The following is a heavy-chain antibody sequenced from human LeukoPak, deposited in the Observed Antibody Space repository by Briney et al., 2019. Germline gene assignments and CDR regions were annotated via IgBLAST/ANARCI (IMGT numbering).Heavy chain of an antibody. CDR2: MNPNSGNT. V-gene: IGHV1-8*01. CDR3: ARGLGAVGSSSS. Sequence: ASVTVSFKASGYTFTSYDINWVRQATGQGLEWMGWMNPNSGNTGYAQKFQGRVTMTRNTSISTAYMELSSLRSEDTAVYYCARGLGAVGSSSSWGQGTLVTVSS. CDR1: GYTFTSYD. D-gene: IGHD6-6*01. J-gene: IGHJ4*02.